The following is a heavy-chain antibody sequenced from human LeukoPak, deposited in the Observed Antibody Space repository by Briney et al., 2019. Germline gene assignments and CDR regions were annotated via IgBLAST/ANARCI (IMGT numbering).Heavy chain of an antibody. CDR1: GFTVSSNY. CDR3: ARAREYLAIDY. D-gene: IGHD2/OR15-2a*01. CDR2: LYSAGNT. J-gene: IGHJ4*02. Sequence: GGSLRLSCAASGFTVSSNYMNWVRQAPGKGLEWVSVLYSAGNTFYADSVKGRFTISRDNSKNTLYLQMNSLRPEDTAVYYSARAREYLAIDYWGQGTLVTVSS. V-gene: IGHV3-66*02.